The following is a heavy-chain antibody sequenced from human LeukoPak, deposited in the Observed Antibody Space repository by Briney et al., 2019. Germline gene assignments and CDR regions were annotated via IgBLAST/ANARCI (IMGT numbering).Heavy chain of an antibody. D-gene: IGHD3-10*01. V-gene: IGHV5-51*01. Sequence: XXXXYXXXSXXIGXVXXXXXXXLXXXGIIYPGDSDTRYSPSFQGQVTISADKSISTAYLQWSSLKASDTAMYYCARLSEFGEPTGDYWGQGTLVTVSS. J-gene: IGHJ4*02. CDR2: IYPGDSDT. CDR3: ARLSEFGEPTGDY. CDR1: XYXXXSXX.